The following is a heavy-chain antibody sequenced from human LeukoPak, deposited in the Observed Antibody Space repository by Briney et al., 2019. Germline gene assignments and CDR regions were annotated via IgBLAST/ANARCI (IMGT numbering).Heavy chain of an antibody. V-gene: IGHV3-43*02. J-gene: IGHJ5*02. D-gene: IGHD5-12*01. CDR3: AKDREHTGYDS. CDR2: ISGDGGGT. Sequence: GGSLRLSCAASGFTFDDYAMHWVRQAPGKGLEWVSFISGDGGGTYYADSVKGRFTISRDNSKNTFYLQMDSLRTEDTALYYCAKDREHTGYDSWGQGTLVTVSS. CDR1: GFTFDDYA.